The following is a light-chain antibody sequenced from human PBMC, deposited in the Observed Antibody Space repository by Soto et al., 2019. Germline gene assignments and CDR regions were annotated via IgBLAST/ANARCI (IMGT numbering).Light chain of an antibody. CDR1: HSVSRDY. J-gene: IGKJ3*01. V-gene: IGKV3-20*01. CDR3: QQYGGSPFT. CDR2: AAS. Sequence: EIVWAQSPGTLSLSPGQRATLSCRASHSVSRDYGAWYQHKPGQAPRLLIYAASSRPSGIPDRFSGTGSGTDFALTISRLETDDSAVYYCQQYGGSPFTFGPGTKVDIK.